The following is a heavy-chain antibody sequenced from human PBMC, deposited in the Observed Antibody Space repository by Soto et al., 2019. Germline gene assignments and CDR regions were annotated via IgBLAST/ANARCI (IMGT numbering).Heavy chain of an antibody. D-gene: IGHD3-10*01. CDR3: ARGARELLHTYYYYGMDV. Sequence: VASVKVSCKASGGTFSSYAISWVRQAPGQGLEWMGGIIPIFGTANYAQKFQGRVTITADGSTSTAYMELSSLRSEDTAVYYCARGARELLHTYYYYGMDVWGQGTTVTVSS. CDR1: GGTFSSYA. CDR2: IIPIFGTA. J-gene: IGHJ6*02. V-gene: IGHV1-69*13.